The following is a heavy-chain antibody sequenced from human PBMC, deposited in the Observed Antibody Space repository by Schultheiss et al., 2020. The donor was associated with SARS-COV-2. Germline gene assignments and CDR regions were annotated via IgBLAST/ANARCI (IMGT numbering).Heavy chain of an antibody. V-gene: IGHV3-23*01. CDR2: ISGSGGST. Sequence: GGSLRLSCAASGFTFSSYWMHWVRQAPGKGLVWVSAISGSGGSTYYADSVKGRFTISRDNSKNTLYLQMNSLRAEDTAVYYCAREIDGSGSYYNDVAFDIWGQGTMVTVSS. J-gene: IGHJ3*02. CDR3: AREIDGSGSYYNDVAFDI. D-gene: IGHD3-10*01. CDR1: GFTFSSYW.